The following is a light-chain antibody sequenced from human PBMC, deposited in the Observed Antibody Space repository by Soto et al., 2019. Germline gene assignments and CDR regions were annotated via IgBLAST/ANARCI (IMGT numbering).Light chain of an antibody. CDR3: ASCEDNINAVV. Sequence: QSALTQPPSASGSPGQTVTISCSGSISNLGAYNYVCWYQQHPGTAPKLVICEITERPSGVPERFSGSKSGSTASLTVSGLQSEDEALYHCASCEDNINAVVFGGGTQLTVL. CDR1: ISNLGAYNY. J-gene: IGLJ2*01. V-gene: IGLV2-8*01. CDR2: EIT.